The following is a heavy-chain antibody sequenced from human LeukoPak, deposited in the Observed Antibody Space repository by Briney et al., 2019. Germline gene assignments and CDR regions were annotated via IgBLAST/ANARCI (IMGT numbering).Heavy chain of an antibody. J-gene: IGHJ4*02. CDR1: GGSISSSTYY. V-gene: IGHV4-39*01. D-gene: IGHD3-9*01. CDR3: TRGSYDVLTGYSTLGEY. CDR2: IYYSGST. Sequence: PSETLSLTCNVSGGSISSSTYYWGWIRQPPGKGLEGIGNIYYSGSTYYNPSLKSRLTISVDTSQGQFSLRLSSVTAADTGLYYCTRGSYDVLTGYSTLGEYWGQGALVTVSS.